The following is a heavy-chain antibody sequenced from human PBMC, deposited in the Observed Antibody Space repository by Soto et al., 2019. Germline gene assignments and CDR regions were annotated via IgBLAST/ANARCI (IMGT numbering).Heavy chain of an antibody. CDR1: GGPISSGGYY. CDR3: AREPLT. V-gene: IGHV4-31*03. Sequence: QVQLQESGPGLVKPSQTLSLTCTVSGGPISSGGYYWSWIRQHPGKGLEWIGYIYYSGTTYYTYYNPSLKSRVTISVDTSKNQFSLKLSSVTAADTAVYYCAREPLTWGQGTLGTVSS. CDR2: IYYSGTTYYT. J-gene: IGHJ4*02.